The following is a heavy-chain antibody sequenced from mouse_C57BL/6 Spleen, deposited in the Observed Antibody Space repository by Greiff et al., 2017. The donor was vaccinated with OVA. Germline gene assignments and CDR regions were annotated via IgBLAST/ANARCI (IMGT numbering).Heavy chain of an antibody. CDR2: IDPANGNT. CDR3: APITTVPPYYFDY. J-gene: IGHJ2*01. CDR1: GFNIKNTY. V-gene: IGHV14-3*01. Sequence: AQLQQSVAELVRPGASVKLSCTASGFNIKNTYMHWVKQRPEQGLEWIGRIDPANGNTKYAPKFQGKATITADTSSNTAYLQLSSLTSEDTAIYYCAPITTVPPYYFDYWGQGTTLTVSS. D-gene: IGHD1-1*01.